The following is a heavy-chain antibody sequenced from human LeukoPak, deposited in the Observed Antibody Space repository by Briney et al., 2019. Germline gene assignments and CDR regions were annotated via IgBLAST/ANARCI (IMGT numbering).Heavy chain of an antibody. CDR3: ARGHPRSSGWLYYYYGMDV. V-gene: IGHV4-34*01. CDR2: INHSGST. CDR1: GGSFSGYY. J-gene: IGHJ6*02. D-gene: IGHD6-19*01. Sequence: SETLSLTCAVYGGSFSGYYWSWLRQPPGKGLEWIGEINHSGSTNYNPSLKSRVTISVDTSKNQFSLKLSSVTAADTAVYYCARGHPRSSGWLYYYYGMDVWGQGTTVTVSS.